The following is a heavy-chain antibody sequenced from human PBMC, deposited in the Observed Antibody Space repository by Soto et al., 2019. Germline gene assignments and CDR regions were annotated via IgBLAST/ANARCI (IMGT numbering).Heavy chain of an antibody. J-gene: IGHJ4*02. CDR2: ISGGGGST. V-gene: IGHV3-23*01. Sequence: EVQLLESGGDLVQPGGSLRLSCVASGLTFSRFALSWVRQSPGKGLEWVSAISGGGGSTYYADSVKGRFTVSRDNSKNTLYLPMTTLRAEDTAVYYSTKFVFYGDSLGEYWGQGTLVTVSS. D-gene: IGHD3-16*01. CDR3: TKFVFYGDSLGEY. CDR1: GLTFSRFA.